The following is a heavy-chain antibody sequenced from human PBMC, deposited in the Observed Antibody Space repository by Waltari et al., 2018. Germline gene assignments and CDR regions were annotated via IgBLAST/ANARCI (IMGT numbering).Heavy chain of an antibody. J-gene: IGHJ6*02. CDR2: IIPSLGTA. D-gene: IGHD2-8*02. Sequence: QVQLVQSGAEVKKPGSSVKVSCKASGGTFSSYAISWVRQAPGQGLEWMVGIIPSLGTANYAQKFQGRVTITADESTSTAYMELSSLRSEDTAVYYCARRPGGVYYYYGMDVWGQGTTVTVSS. V-gene: IGHV1-69*01. CDR3: ARRPGGVYYYYGMDV. CDR1: GGTFSSYA.